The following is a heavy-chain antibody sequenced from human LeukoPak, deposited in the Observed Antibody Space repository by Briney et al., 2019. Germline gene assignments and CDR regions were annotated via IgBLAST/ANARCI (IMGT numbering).Heavy chain of an antibody. CDR3: ARDRVSCGYSRMAGFDY. D-gene: IGHD5-18*01. Sequence: SETLSLTCTVSGGSISSYYWSWIRQPPGKGLEWIGYIYYSGSTNYNPSLKSRVTISVDTSKNQFSLKLSSVTAADTAVYYCARDRVSCGYSRMAGFDYWGQGTLVTVSS. V-gene: IGHV4-59*01. CDR2: IYYSGST. CDR1: GGSISSYY. J-gene: IGHJ4*02.